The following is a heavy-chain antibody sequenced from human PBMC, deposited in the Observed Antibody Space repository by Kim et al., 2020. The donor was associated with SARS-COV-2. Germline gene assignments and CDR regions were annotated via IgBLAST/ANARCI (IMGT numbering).Heavy chain of an antibody. J-gene: IGHJ4*02. D-gene: IGHD2-8*02. CDR3: ARVPNIDTGGY. V-gene: IGHV1-2*02. Sequence: KNYAQKFQGRATMTRDTSISTAYMELSRLRSDDTAVYYCARVPNIDTGGYWGQGTLVTVSS. CDR2: K.